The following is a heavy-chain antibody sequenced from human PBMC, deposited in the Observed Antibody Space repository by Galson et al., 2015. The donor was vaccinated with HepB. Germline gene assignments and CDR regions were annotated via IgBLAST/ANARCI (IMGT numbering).Heavy chain of an antibody. CDR2: ISGDAGST. CDR1: GFTFSIHA. Sequence: SLRLSCAASGFTFSIHAMTWVRQASGKGLEWVSTISGDAGSTYYADTLKGRFTISRDNSKNTLYLQMDILSADDTAIYYCANDPLSSWYLDVWGRGTLVTVSS. CDR3: ANDPLSSWYLDV. V-gene: IGHV3-23*01. J-gene: IGHJ2*01.